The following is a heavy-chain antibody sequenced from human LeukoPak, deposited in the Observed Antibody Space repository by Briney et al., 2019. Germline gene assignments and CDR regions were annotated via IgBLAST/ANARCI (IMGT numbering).Heavy chain of an antibody. J-gene: IGHJ4*02. CDR2: IWYDGGNK. V-gene: IGHV3-33*01. CDR3: ARVHYYDSSAYCDY. D-gene: IGHD3-22*01. CDR1: GFTFSSYG. Sequence: GRSLRLSRAASGFTFSSYGMHWVRQAPGKGLEWVAVIWYDGGNKYYADSVKGRFTISRDNSKNTLYLQMNSLRAEDTAVYYCARVHYYDSSAYCDYWGQGTLVTVSS.